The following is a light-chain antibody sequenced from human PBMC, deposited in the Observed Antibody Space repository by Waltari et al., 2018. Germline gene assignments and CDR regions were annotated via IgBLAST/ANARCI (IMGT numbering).Light chain of an antibody. CDR2: AAS. J-gene: IGKJ4*01. CDR3: QQYNHWPPLT. V-gene: IGKV3-15*01. CDR1: QSISSN. Sequence: EIVMTQSPATLSVSPGERATLSCRASQSISSNLAWYQQKPGQAPRLLIYAASTRATGIPARFSGSWSGTEFTLTISSLQSEDFAAYYCQQYNHWPPLTFGGGTNVEIK.